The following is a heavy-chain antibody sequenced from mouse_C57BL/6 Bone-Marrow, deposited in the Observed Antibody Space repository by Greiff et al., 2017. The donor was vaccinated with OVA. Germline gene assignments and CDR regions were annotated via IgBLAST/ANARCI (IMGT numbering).Heavy chain of an antibody. CDR2: INPYNGGT. CDR3: ALRFAY. V-gene: IGHV1-19*01. CDR1: GYTFTDYY. J-gene: IGHJ3*01. Sequence: VHVKQSGPVLVKPGASVKMSCKASGYTFTDYYMHWVKQSHGKSLEWIGVINPYNGGTSYNQKFKGKATLTVDKSSSTAYMELNSLTSEDSAVYYCALRFAYWGQGTLVTVSA.